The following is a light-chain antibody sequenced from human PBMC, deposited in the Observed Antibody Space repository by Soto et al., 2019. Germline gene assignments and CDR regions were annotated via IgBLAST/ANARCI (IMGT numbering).Light chain of an antibody. CDR3: RSYTGSNTLGV. J-gene: IGLJ1*01. CDR2: DVI. V-gene: IGLV2-8*01. Sequence: QSVLTQPPSASGSPGQSVTISCTGSSSDIGGYNYVSWYKQHPGKAPKLIIYDVIKRPSGVPDRFSGSKSGNTASLTVSGLQSEDESDYYCRSYTGSNTLGVFGTGTKLTVL. CDR1: SSDIGGYNY.